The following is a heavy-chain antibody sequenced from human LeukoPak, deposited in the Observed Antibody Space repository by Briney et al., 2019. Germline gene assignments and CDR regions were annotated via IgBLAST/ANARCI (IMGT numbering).Heavy chain of an antibody. Sequence: GGSLRLSCAASGFTFSSYAMSWVRQAPGKGLEWVSAISGSGGSTYYADSVKGRFTISRDNSKNTLYLQMNSLRAEDTAVYYCAKGGRYSSSWFPFDPWGQGTLVTVSS. CDR1: GFTFSSYA. V-gene: IGHV3-23*01. CDR2: ISGSGGST. J-gene: IGHJ5*02. D-gene: IGHD6-13*01. CDR3: AKGGRYSSSWFPFDP.